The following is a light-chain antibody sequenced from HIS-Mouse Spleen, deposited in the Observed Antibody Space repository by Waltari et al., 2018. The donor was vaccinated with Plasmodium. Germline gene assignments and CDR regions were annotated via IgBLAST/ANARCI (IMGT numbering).Light chain of an antibody. CDR2: DVS. V-gene: IGLV2-11*01. J-gene: IGLJ3*02. CDR3: CSYAGSYTWV. Sequence: QSALTQPRSVSGSPGQSVTISCTGTSSDVGGYNYVSWYQQHPGQAPKRMMYDVSKRPSGVPDRFSGSKAGNTASLTISGLQAEDEADYYCCSYAGSYTWVFGGGTKLTVL. CDR1: SSDVGGYNY.